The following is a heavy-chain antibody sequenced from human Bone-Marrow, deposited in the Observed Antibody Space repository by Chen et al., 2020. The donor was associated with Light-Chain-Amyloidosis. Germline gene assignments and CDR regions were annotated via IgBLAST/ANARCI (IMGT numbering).Heavy chain of an antibody. V-gene: IGHV1-8*01. D-gene: IGHD6-19*01. CDR3: ARRRSCVAVPTGYYYYLDV. J-gene: IGHJ6*03. CDR2: MNPNNGDT. CDR1: GYTFTNYD. Sequence: QVQLVQSGTEVKKPGASVKVSCKTSGYTFTNYDINWVRQATGQGLEWMGWMNPNNGDTCYAQKFQGRITMTRNSSVTTAFMELSRLNSDDTAIYYCARRRSCVAVPTGYYYYLDVWGKGTTVTVSS.